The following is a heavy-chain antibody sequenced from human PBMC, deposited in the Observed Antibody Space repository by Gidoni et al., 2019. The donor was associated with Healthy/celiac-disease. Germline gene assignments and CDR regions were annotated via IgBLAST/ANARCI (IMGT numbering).Heavy chain of an antibody. CDR3: AMYYYGSGSPSSTTEKDNWFDP. CDR2: IYYSGST. Sequence: QLQLQESGPGLVKPSETLSLTCTVSGGSISSSSYYWGWIRQPPGKGLEWIGSIYYSGSTYYNPSLKSRVTISVDTSKNQFSLKLSSVTAADTAVYYCAMYYYGSGSPSSTTEKDNWFDPWGQGTLVTVSS. V-gene: IGHV4-39*01. D-gene: IGHD3-10*01. CDR1: GGSISSSSYY. J-gene: IGHJ5*02.